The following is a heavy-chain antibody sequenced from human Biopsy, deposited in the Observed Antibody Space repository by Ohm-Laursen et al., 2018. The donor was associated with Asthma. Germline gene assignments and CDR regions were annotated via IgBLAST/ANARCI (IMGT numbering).Heavy chain of an antibody. CDR1: GGSISSFY. J-gene: IGHJ4*02. CDR3: VRAVRNEQWLAPFDY. V-gene: IGHV4-59*01. CDR2: VYWTGST. D-gene: IGHD6-19*01. Sequence: SQTLSLTCRVYGGSISSFYWSWIRQSPEKGLEWMGYVYWTGSTNYNPSLKSRITMSVDTSKNRMFLELTSVTAADTAIYYCVRAVRNEQWLAPFDYWGQGTLVTVSS.